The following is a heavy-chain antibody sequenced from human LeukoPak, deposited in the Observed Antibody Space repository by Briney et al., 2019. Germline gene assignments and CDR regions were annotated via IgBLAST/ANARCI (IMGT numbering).Heavy chain of an antibody. CDR2: IRYDGSDE. Sequence: GGSLRLSCAASGFTFSNYGIHWVRQAPGKGLEWVAFIRYDGSDEYYAESVKGRFTISRDNSKNTLHLQMNSLRDEDRAVYYCARDKYCTDGNCDGGSKFDYWGQGTLVTVSS. D-gene: IGHD2-15*01. CDR3: ARDKYCTDGNCDGGSKFDY. J-gene: IGHJ4*02. V-gene: IGHV3-30*02. CDR1: GFTFSNYG.